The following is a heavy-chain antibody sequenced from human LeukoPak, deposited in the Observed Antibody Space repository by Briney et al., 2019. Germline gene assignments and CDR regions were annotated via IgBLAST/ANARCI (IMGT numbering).Heavy chain of an antibody. V-gene: IGHV7-4-1*02. D-gene: IGHD1-26*01. Sequence: GASVKVSCKASGYTFTSYAMNWVRQAPGQGLEWMGWINTNTGNPTYAQGFTGRFVFSLDTSVSTAYLQISSLKAEDTAVYYCARDLVRGTRVNWFDPWGQGTLVTVSS. J-gene: IGHJ5*02. CDR3: ARDLVRGTRVNWFDP. CDR2: INTNTGNP. CDR1: GYTFTSYA.